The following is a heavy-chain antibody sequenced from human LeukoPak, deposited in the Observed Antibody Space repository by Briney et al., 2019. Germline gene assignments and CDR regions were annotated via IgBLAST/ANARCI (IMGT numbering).Heavy chain of an antibody. V-gene: IGHV3-7*01. CDR3: TSYYDYVWGSYRDDAFDI. D-gene: IGHD3-16*02. CDR2: IKQDGSEK. Sequence: PGGSLRLSCAASGFTFSSYWMSWVRQAPGKGLEWVANIKQDGSEKYYVDSVKGRFTISRDNAKNSLYLQMNGLRAEDTAVYYCTSYYDYVWGSYRDDAFDIWGQGTMVTVSS. CDR1: GFTFSSYW. J-gene: IGHJ3*02.